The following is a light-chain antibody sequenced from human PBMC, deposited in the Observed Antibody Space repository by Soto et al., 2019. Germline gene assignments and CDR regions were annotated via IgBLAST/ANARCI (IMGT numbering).Light chain of an antibody. CDR3: SSYTSSNTRV. V-gene: IGLV2-14*01. J-gene: IGLJ3*02. CDR1: SSDVGGYNY. Sequence: QSALTQPASVSGSPGQSITIPCTGTSSDVGGYNYVSWYQQHPGKAPKLMIYEVSDRPSGVSKRFSGSKSGNTASLTISGLQAEDEAEYYRSSYTSSNTRVFGGGTKLTVL. CDR2: EVS.